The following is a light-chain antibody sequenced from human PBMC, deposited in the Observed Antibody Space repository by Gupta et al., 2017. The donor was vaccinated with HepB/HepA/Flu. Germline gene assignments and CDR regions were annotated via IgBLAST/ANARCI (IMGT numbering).Light chain of an antibody. CDR1: SSDVGSYNL. Sequence: QSALTQPASVSGSPGQSITLSCTGTSSDVGSYNLVSWYQQHRGKAPKLMIYEVSKRPSGVSNRFSGSKSGNTASLTISGLQAEDEADYYCCSYAGSSTFVVFGGGTKLTVL. CDR2: EVS. V-gene: IGLV2-23*02. J-gene: IGLJ2*01. CDR3: CSYAGSSTFVV.